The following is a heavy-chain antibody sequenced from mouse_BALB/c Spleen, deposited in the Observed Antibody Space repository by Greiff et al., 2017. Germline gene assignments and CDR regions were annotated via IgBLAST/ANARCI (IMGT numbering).Heavy chain of an antibody. V-gene: IGHV14-3*02. D-gene: IGHD2-1*01. Sequence: EVMLVESGAELVKPGASVKLSCTASGFNIKDTYMHWVKQRPEQGLEWIGRIDPANGNTKYDPKFQGKATITADTSSNTAYLQLSSLTSEDTAVYYCAPYGNYVYYWGQGTTLTVAS. J-gene: IGHJ2*01. CDR2: IDPANGNT. CDR1: GFNIKDTY. CDR3: APYGNYVYY.